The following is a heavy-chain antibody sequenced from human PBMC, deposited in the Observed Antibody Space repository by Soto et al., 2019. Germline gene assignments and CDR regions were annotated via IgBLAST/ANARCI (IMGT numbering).Heavy chain of an antibody. Sequence: EVQLVESGGTVIQVGGSLRLSCAASGFIFDDFTMHWVRLVPGKGLQWVSSISHSGGSTYYADSVKARFTISRDISKNTLYLQMNGLRADDTAVYFCAKGLDSGSYTDFDYWGQGTLVTVSS. CDR3: AKGLDSGSYTDFDY. V-gene: IGHV3-23*04. J-gene: IGHJ4*02. CDR2: ISHSGGST. CDR1: GFIFDDFT. D-gene: IGHD1-26*01.